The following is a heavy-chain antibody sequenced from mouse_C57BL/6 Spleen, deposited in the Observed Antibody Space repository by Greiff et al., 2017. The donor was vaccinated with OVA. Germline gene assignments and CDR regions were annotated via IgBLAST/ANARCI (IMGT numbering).Heavy chain of an antibody. CDR2: INPYNGGT. CDR3: ARLPDY. CDR1: GYTFTDYY. Sequence: EVQGVESGPVLVKPGASVKMSCKASGYTFTDYYMNWVKQSHGKSLEWIGVINPYNGGTSYNQKFKGKATLTVDKSSSTAYMELNSLTSEDSAVYYCARLPDYWGQGTSVTVSS. J-gene: IGHJ4*01. V-gene: IGHV1-19*01.